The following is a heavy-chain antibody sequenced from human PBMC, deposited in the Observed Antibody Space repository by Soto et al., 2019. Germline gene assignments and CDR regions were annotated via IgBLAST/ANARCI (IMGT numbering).Heavy chain of an antibody. CDR1: GFTFSSYG. D-gene: IGHD5-18*01. V-gene: IGHV3-23*01. CDR2: ISGSGGST. Sequence: GGSLRLSCAASGFTFSSYGMSWVRQAPGEGLEWVSGISGSGGSTYYADSVKGRFTISRDNSKNTLYLQMYSLRAEDTAVYYCAKTGPGSSYGYYFDSWGQGTRVTSPQ. J-gene: IGHJ4*02. CDR3: AKTGPGSSYGYYFDS.